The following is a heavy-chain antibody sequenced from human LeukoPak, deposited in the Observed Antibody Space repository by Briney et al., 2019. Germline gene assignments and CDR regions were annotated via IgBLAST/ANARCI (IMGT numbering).Heavy chain of an antibody. D-gene: IGHD5-12*01. J-gene: IGHJ4*02. Sequence: GGSLRLSCAASGFTFSTYWMSWVRQVPGKGLEWVANIKQDGSEKYYVDSVKGRFTISRDNAKNSLYLQMNSLRAEDTAVYYCAGVRWWLLIDYWGQGTLVIVSS. CDR3: AGVRWWLLIDY. CDR2: IKQDGSEK. CDR1: GFTFSTYW. V-gene: IGHV3-7*01.